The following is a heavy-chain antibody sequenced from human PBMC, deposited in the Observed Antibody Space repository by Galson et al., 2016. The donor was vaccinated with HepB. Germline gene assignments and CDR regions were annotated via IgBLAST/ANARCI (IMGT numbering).Heavy chain of an antibody. D-gene: IGHD5-24*01. CDR1: GFTFSTYS. CDR3: ARIRTRWDGYNYGLDY. CDR2: IKQDGSEK. J-gene: IGHJ4*02. V-gene: IGHV3-7*01. Sequence: SLRLSCAASGFTFSTYSMSWVRQAPGKGLEWVANIKQDGSEKYYVDSVKGRFTISRDNAKNSLYLQMNSLRAEDTAMYYCARIRTRWDGYNYGLDYWGQGTLVTVSS.